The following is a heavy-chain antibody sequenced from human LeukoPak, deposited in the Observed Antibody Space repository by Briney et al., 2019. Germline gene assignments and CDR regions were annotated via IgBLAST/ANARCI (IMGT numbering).Heavy chain of an antibody. J-gene: IGHJ4*02. CDR1: GGSISIYY. Sequence: SETLSLTCTVSGGSISIYYSSCVRQPPGKGLEWIGYISDGGVTSYNPSLKGCVTISVDSPKNRFSLRLTSLTAVDTALYHCASHSETLDYFDYWGPGSLVTVSS. D-gene: IGHD6-19*01. CDR2: ISDGGVT. CDR3: ASHSETLDYFDY. V-gene: IGHV4-59*08.